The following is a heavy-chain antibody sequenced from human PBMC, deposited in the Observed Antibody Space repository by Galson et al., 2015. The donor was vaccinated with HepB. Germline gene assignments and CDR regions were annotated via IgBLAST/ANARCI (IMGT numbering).Heavy chain of an antibody. D-gene: IGHD3-16*01. J-gene: IGHJ4*02. Sequence: SLRLSCAASGFTFSHFGMHWVRQAPGKGLEWLACIWHDGSVQHYADSVKGRFTVSRDYSRSTLYLQMNSLRAEDTAVYYCAKGAILGAIPHYFDYWGQGTLVTVSS. CDR3: AKGAILGAIPHYFDY. CDR1: GFTFSHFG. V-gene: IGHV3-33*06. CDR2: IWHDGSVQ.